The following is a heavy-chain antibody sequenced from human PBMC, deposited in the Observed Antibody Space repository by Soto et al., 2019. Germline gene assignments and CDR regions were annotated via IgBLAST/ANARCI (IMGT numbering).Heavy chain of an antibody. CDR2: IKQDGSEK. V-gene: IGHV3-7*01. CDR1: GFTFSSYW. Sequence: GGSLRLSCAASGFTFSSYWMSWVRQAPGKGLEWVANIKQDGSEKYYVDSVKGRFTISRDNAKNSLYLQMNSLRAEDTAVYYCVGQLVEDDAFDIWGQGTMVTVSS. D-gene: IGHD6-6*01. CDR3: VGQLVEDDAFDI. J-gene: IGHJ3*02.